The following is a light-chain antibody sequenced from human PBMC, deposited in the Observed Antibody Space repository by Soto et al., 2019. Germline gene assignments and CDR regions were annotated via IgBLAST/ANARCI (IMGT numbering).Light chain of an antibody. Sequence: EIVMTQSPATLSVSPGERATLSCRASQSVSSNLAWYQQKPGQAPRLLIYGASPRATVIPARFSGSGSGTEFTLTISSLQSEDFAVYYCQQHNSLPRTFGQGTKVDIK. J-gene: IGKJ1*01. V-gene: IGKV3-15*01. CDR3: QQHNSLPRT. CDR2: GAS. CDR1: QSVSSN.